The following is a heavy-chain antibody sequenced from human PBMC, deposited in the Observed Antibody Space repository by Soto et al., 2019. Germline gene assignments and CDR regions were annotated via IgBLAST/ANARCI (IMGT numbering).Heavy chain of an antibody. Sequence: VASVKVSCKASGGTFSSYAISWVRQAPGQGLEWMGGIIPIFGTANYAQKFQGRVTITAEESTSTAYMELSSLRSEDTAVYYCARCGIAAAAPGYFHYSGQGPLVTV. J-gene: IGHJ4*02. CDR3: ARCGIAAAAPGYFHY. CDR2: IIPIFGTA. CDR1: GGTFSSYA. V-gene: IGHV1-69*13. D-gene: IGHD6-13*01.